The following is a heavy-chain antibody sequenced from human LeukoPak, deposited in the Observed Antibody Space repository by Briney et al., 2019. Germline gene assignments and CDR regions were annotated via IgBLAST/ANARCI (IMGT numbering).Heavy chain of an antibody. V-gene: IGHV3-9*01. CDR1: GFTFDEYA. D-gene: IGHD6-19*01. CDR2: ISWNSGTI. J-gene: IGHJ4*02. Sequence: GRSLRLSCAASGFTFDEYAMHWVRQAPGKGLEGVSGISWNSGTIDYADSVRGRFTISRDNAKNSLYLQMDNLRAEDTAFYYCSKGGFRAWYSDDWGQGTLVTVSS. CDR3: SKGGFRAWYSDD.